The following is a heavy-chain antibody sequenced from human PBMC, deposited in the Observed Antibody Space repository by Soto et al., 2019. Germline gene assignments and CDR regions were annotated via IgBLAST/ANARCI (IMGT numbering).Heavy chain of an antibody. CDR1: CGSLTSNSYY. J-gene: IGHJ4*02. D-gene: IGHD4-17*01. V-gene: IGHV4-39*01. Sequence: PSETLSLTGTCSCGSLTSNSYYWGWIRQPPGKGLEGIGSFYYSQSTYFNPSLKSRVTISVETSKNQYSLKLSAVTAADTAVYYCARRSTVTYDYWGQGILVTVSS. CDR2: FYYSQST. CDR3: ARRSTVTYDY.